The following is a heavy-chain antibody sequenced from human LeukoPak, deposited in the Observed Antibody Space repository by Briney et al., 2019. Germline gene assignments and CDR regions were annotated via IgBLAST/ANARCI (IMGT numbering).Heavy chain of an antibody. D-gene: IGHD2-21*02. CDR2: IYSGGGT. Sequence: GGSLRLSCVASGFTFSSYAMSWVRQAPGKGLEWVPVIYSGGGTDYADSVKGRFTISRDNSKNTLYLQMNSLRAEDTAVYYCARAVGVTAIHNAFDIWGQGTMVTVSS. CDR3: ARAVGVTAIHNAFDI. V-gene: IGHV3-66*02. J-gene: IGHJ3*02. CDR1: GFTFSSYA.